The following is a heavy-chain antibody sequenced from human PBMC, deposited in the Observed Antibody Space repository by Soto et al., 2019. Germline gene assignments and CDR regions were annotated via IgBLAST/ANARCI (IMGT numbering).Heavy chain of an antibody. V-gene: IGHV3-66*01. CDR1: GFTVSSNY. CDR3: ARESLRLERAFDI. CDR2: IYSGGST. D-gene: IGHD6-25*01. J-gene: IGHJ3*02. Sequence: RLSCAASGFTVSSNYMSWVRQAPGKGLEWVSVIYSGGSTYYADSVKGRFTISRDNSKNTLYLQMNSLRAEDTAVYYCARESLRLERAFDIWGQGTMVTVSS.